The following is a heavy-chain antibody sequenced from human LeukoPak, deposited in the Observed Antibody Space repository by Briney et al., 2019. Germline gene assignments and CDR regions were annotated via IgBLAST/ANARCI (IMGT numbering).Heavy chain of an antibody. Sequence: QPGGSLRLSCAASGFTFSTFAMSWVRQAPGKGLEWVSSISGSGESTYYADSVKGRFTISRDNAKNSLYLQMNSLRAEDTALYYCASSRDGYNPVDYWGQGTLVTVSS. V-gene: IGHV3-23*01. CDR1: GFTFSTFA. D-gene: IGHD5-24*01. J-gene: IGHJ4*02. CDR2: ISGSGEST. CDR3: ASSRDGYNPVDY.